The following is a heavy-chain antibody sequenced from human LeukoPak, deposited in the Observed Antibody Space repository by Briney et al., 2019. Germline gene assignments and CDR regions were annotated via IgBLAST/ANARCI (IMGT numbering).Heavy chain of an antibody. CDR3: ARGGGGSSWSLRVPEYNWFDP. J-gene: IGHJ5*02. CDR1: RVSISSSGYY. CDR2: IYHSGST. V-gene: IGHV4-39*07. Sequence: SETLSLTCTVSRVSISSSGYYWGWIRQPPGKGLEWIGSIYHSGSTYYNPSLKSRVTISVDTSKNQFSLKLSSVTAADTAVYYCARGGGGSSWSLRVPEYNWFDPWGQGTLVTVSS. D-gene: IGHD6-13*01.